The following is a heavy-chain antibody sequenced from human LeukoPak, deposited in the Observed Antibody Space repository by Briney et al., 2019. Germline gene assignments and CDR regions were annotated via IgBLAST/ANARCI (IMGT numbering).Heavy chain of an antibody. CDR3: ARNYGSGSYDAFDI. J-gene: IGHJ3*02. D-gene: IGHD3-10*01. CDR2: ISSRSTSI. CDR1: GFTFSSHS. Sequence: PGGSLRLSCAASGFTFSSHSLSWVRQAPGKGLDWISYISSRSTSIKYADSVKGRFTISRDNAKNSLYLQMNSLRAEDTAVYYCARNYGSGSYDAFDIWGQGTMVTVSS. V-gene: IGHV3-48*01.